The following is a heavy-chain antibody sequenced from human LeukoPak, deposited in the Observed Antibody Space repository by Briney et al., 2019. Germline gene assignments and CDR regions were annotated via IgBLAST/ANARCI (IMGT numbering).Heavy chain of an antibody. CDR1: GHTPTELS. CDR2: FDPEDGET. Sequence: ASVKVSCKVSGHTPTELSMHWVRQAPGKGLEWMGGFDPEDGETIYAQKFQGRVTMTEDTSTDTAYMELSSLRSEDTAVYCCATASTVVTRDFDYWGQGTLVTVSS. D-gene: IGHD4-23*01. CDR3: ATASTVVTRDFDY. V-gene: IGHV1-24*01. J-gene: IGHJ4*02.